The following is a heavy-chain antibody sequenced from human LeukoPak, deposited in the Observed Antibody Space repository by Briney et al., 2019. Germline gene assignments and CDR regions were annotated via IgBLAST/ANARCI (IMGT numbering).Heavy chain of an antibody. D-gene: IGHD1-26*01. J-gene: IGHJ4*02. V-gene: IGHV3-21*01. CDR3: ARASGEWENEYYFDY. CDR1: GFTFSSYS. CDR2: ISSSSSYI. Sequence: GGSLRLSCAASGFTFSSYSMNWVRQAPGKGLEWVSSISSSSSYIYYADSVKGRFTISRDNAKNSLYLQMNSLRAEDTAVYYCARASGEWENEYYFDYWGQGTLVTVSS.